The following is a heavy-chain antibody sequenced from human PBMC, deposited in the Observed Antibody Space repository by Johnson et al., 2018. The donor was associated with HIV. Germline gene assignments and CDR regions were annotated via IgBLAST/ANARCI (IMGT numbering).Heavy chain of an antibody. CDR1: GFTFSSYA. CDR3: PRAPGFSRAFDI. Sequence: VQLVESGGGVVQPGRSLRLSCAASGFTFSSYAMHWVRQAPGKGLEWISYMSSSGSTIYYAESVKGRFTISRDNAKNSLYLQMNSLRVGDTAVYYCPRAPGFSRAFDIWGQGTMVTVSS. J-gene: IGHJ3*02. CDR2: MSSSGSTI. V-gene: IGHV3-48*04. D-gene: IGHD3-10*01.